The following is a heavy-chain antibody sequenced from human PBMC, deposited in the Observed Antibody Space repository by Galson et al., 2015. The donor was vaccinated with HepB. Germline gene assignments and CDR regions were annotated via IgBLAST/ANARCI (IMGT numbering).Heavy chain of an antibody. Sequence: VKVSCKASGGTFSSYAISWVRQTPGQGLEWMGGIIPIFGIANYAQKFQGRVTITVDESTSTAYMELSSLRSEDTAVYYCASQGSSGIDYWGQGTLVTVSS. D-gene: IGHD6-13*01. J-gene: IGHJ4*02. CDR3: ASQGSSGIDY. V-gene: IGHV1-69*01. CDR1: GGTFSSYA. CDR2: IIPIFGIA.